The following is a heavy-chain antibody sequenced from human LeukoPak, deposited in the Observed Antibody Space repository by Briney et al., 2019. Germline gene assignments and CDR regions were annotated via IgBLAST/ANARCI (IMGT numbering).Heavy chain of an antibody. CDR3: AGGGLWFGELPFDP. D-gene: IGHD3-10*01. Sequence: ASMKVSCKASDYTFPTYGISWVRQAPGQGLEWMGWINAYNGDTNYAQKFQGRVTMTTDTSTSTAYMELRSLRSDDTAVYYCAGGGLWFGELPFDPWGQGTLVTVSS. CDR1: DYTFPTYG. J-gene: IGHJ5*02. CDR2: INAYNGDT. V-gene: IGHV1-18*01.